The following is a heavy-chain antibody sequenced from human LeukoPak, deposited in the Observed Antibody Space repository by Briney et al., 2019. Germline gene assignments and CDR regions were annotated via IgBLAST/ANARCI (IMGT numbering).Heavy chain of an antibody. J-gene: IGHJ3*01. CDR3: ARPLNSGNYWYSFDL. CDR2: IHYNGRT. V-gene: IGHV4-59*01. Sequence: SETLSLTCTVSGGSIGSYYWIWLPQPPGKGLEWIGYIHYNGRTNYNPSLKSRVSISVDTSKNQFSLELSSVTAADAAVYYCARPLNSGNYWYSFDLWGQGTMVTVSS. CDR1: GGSIGSYY. D-gene: IGHD1-26*01.